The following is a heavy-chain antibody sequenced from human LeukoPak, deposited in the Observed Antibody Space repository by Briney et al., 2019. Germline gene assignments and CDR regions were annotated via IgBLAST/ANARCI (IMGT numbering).Heavy chain of an antibody. Sequence: PSETLSLTCTVSGGSISSYYWSWIRQPPGKGLEWIGYIYYSGSTNYNPSLKSRVTISVDTSKNQFSLKLSSVTAADTAVYYCARVSGPYYYYYMDVWGKGTTVTVSS. CDR1: GGSISSYY. D-gene: IGHD2-15*01. CDR2: IYYSGST. CDR3: ARVSGPYYYYYMDV. J-gene: IGHJ6*03. V-gene: IGHV4-59*01.